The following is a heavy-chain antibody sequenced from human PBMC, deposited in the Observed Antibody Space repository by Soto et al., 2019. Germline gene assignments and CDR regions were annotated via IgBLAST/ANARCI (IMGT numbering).Heavy chain of an antibody. CDR2: IYYSGST. J-gene: IGHJ6*04. D-gene: IGHD1-20*01. CDR3: ARDSSYNWKHYGMDV. V-gene: IGHV4-59*01. Sequence: SETLSLTCTVSGGSISSYYWSWIRQPPGKGLEWIGYIYYSGSTNYNPSLKSRVTISVDTSKNQFSLKLSSVTAADTAVYYCARDSSYNWKHYGMDVWGKGTTVTVS. CDR1: GGSISSYY.